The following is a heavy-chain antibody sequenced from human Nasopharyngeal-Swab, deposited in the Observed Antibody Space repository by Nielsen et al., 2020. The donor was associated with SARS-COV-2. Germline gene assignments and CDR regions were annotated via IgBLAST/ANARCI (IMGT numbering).Heavy chain of an antibody. Sequence: GGPLRLSCAASGFTFSSYAMHWVRQAPGKGLEWVAVISYDGSNKYYADSVKGRFTISRDNSKNTLYLQMNSLRAEDTAVYYCARELTYYGMDVWGQGTTVTVSS. CDR1: GFTFSSYA. V-gene: IGHV3-30*04. CDR2: ISYDGSNK. CDR3: ARELTYYGMDV. J-gene: IGHJ6*02.